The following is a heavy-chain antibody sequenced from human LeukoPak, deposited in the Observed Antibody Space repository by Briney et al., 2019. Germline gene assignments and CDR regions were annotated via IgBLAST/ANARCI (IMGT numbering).Heavy chain of an antibody. Sequence: SETLSLTCTVSGGSISSYYWSWIRQPPGKGLEWIGYIYYSGSTYYNPSLKSRVTISVDTSKNQFSLKLSSVTAADTAVYYCARGSSGYSQSLDYWGQGTLVTVSS. CDR2: IYYSGST. CDR1: GGSISSYY. J-gene: IGHJ4*02. D-gene: IGHD3-22*01. V-gene: IGHV4-59*08. CDR3: ARGSSGYSQSLDY.